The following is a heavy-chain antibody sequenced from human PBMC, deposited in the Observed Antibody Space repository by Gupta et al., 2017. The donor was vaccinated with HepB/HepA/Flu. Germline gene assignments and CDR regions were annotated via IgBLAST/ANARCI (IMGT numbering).Heavy chain of an antibody. CDR3: ARSRHDYGSGEVDC. CDR1: GASISSYY. D-gene: IGHD3-10*01. CDR2: FRYSGST. V-gene: IGHV4-59*01. Sequence: QVQLQESGPGLVRPSETLSLDCIVSGASISSYYWSWIRQSPGKGLEWIAYFRYSGSTSYNPSLKSRITISMDTSKNQFSLELASVTAADTAVYYCARSRHDYGSGEVDCWGQGSLVTVSS. J-gene: IGHJ4*02.